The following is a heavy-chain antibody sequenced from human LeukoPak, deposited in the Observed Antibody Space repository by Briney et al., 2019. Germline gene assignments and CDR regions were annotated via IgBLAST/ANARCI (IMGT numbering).Heavy chain of an antibody. V-gene: IGHV1-18*01. CDR2: ISAYDGNT. CDR1: GYTFTSYG. D-gene: IGHD3-22*01. CDR3: ARTLYYHDSSDTDHDAFDI. Sequence: GASVKVSCKASGYTFTSYGFSWVRQAPGQGLEWMGWISAYDGNTNYVQKLQGRVTMTTDTSTSTAYMELRSLRSDDTAVYYCARTLYYHDSSDTDHDAFDIWSQGTMVTVSS. J-gene: IGHJ3*02.